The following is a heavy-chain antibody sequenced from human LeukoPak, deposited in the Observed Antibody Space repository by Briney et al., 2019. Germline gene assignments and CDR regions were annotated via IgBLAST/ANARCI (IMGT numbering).Heavy chain of an antibody. CDR3: XXHPRATAMVDY. Sequence: GESLKISCKASGLSFTSYWIGWVRQMPGKGLEWLGIIYPDDSDTRYSPSFQGQVTISADKSITTAYLRWSSLKASDTAMYYXXXHPRATAMVDYWGQGTLVTVSS. D-gene: IGHD5-18*01. J-gene: IGHJ4*02. V-gene: IGHV5-51*01. CDR1: GLSFTSYW. CDR2: IYPDDSDT.